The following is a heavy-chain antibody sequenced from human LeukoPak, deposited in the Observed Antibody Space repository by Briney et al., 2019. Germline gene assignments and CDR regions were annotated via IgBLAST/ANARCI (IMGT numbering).Heavy chain of an antibody. J-gene: IGHJ4*02. CDR3: ARLTYSSGYLGY. V-gene: IGHV4-39*01. D-gene: IGHD3-22*01. CDR1: GGSMTIDNYY. Sequence: SETLSLTCTVSGGSMTIDNYYWAWIRQPPGKGLEWLGSVFYSGTTYYNPSLKSRVTISVDTSKNQFSLKLSSVTAADTAVYYCARLTYSSGYLGYWGQGTLVTVSS. CDR2: VFYSGTT.